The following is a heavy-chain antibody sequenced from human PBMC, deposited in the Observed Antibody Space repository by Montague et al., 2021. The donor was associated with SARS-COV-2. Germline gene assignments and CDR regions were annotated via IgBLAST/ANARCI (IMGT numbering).Heavy chain of an antibody. V-gene: IGHV4-39*01. D-gene: IGHD6-19*01. J-gene: IGHJ4*02. Sequence: SETLSLTCTVSGGSISSSSYYWAWIRQPPGKGLEWIGSIYYRGSTYYNPSLKSRVFISVDTSKNQLSLTLTSVTAADTAVYYYATQEDPSGWIPGPFDFWGQGTLLSVSS. CDR3: ATQEDPSGWIPGPFDF. CDR1: GGSISSSSYY. CDR2: IYYRGST.